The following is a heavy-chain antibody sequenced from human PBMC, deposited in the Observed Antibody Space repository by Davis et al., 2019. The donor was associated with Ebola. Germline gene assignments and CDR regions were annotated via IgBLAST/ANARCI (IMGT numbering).Heavy chain of an antibody. J-gene: IGHJ6*02. CDR2: ISSSSSYI. V-gene: IGHV3-21*01. Sequence: GESLKISCAASGFTFSSYSMNWVRQAPGKGLEWVSSISSSSSYIYYADSVKGRFTISRDNAKNSLYLQMNSLRAEDTAVYYCARVPAVAYYYYGMDVWGQGTTVTVSS. CDR3: ARVPAVAYYYYGMDV. D-gene: IGHD6-19*01. CDR1: GFTFSSYS.